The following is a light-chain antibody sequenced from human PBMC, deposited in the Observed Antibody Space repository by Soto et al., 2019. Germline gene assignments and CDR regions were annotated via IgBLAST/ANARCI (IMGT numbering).Light chain of an antibody. CDR3: SSYTSSSTLV. J-gene: IGLJ2*01. Sequence: QSALTQPASVSGSPGQSITISCTGTSSDVGDFDCVSWYQQHPGKAPKLMIYEVSDRPSGVSNRFSGSKSGDTASLTISGLQAEDEADYYCSSYTSSSTLVFGGGTNVTVL. V-gene: IGLV2-14*01. CDR2: EVS. CDR1: SSDVGDFDC.